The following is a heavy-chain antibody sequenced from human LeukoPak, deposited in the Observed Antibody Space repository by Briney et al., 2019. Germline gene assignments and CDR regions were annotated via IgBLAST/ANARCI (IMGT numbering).Heavy chain of an antibody. J-gene: IGHJ4*02. CDR1: GYSISSGYY. CDR2: VYHSGST. D-gene: IGHD1-26*01. CDR3: ARDRQELFDY. Sequence: SETLSLTCGVSGYSISSGYYWGWVRQPPGKGLEWIGSVYHSGSTYYNPSLKSRVTMSVDTSKNQFSLKLSSVTAADTAVYYCARDRQELFDYWGQGTLVTVSS. V-gene: IGHV4-38-2*02.